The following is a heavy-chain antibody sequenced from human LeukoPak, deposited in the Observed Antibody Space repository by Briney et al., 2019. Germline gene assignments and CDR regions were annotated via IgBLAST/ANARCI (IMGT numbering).Heavy chain of an antibody. V-gene: IGHV4-4*07. J-gene: IGHJ3*02. Sequence: SETLSLTCTVSGASISSSFWSWIRQPAGKGLEWIGRIKTTGTTNYNPSLKSRLNMSIDSSRNQFSLKLSSVTAADTAVYYCASYCSSTSCYPEAFDIWGQGTMVTVSP. CDR2: IKTTGTT. CDR1: GASISSSF. CDR3: ASYCSSTSCYPEAFDI. D-gene: IGHD2-2*01.